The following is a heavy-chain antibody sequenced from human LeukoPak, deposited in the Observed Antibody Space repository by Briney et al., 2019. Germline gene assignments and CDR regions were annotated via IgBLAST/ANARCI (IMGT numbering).Heavy chain of an antibody. J-gene: IGHJ6*02. CDR3: TTGEIEMATILGMDV. CDR2: IRSKAYGGTT. D-gene: IGHD5-24*01. V-gene: IGHV3-49*04. Sequence: GGSLRLSCAASGFTVSSNYMSWVRQAPGKGLEWVGFIRSKAYGGTTEYAASVKGRFTISRDDSKSIAYLQMNSLKTEDTAVYYCTTGEIEMATILGMDVWGQGTTVTVSS. CDR1: GFTVSSNY.